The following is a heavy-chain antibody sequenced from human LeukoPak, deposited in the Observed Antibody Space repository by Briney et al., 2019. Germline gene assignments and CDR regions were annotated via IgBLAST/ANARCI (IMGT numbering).Heavy chain of an antibody. CDR1: GYTFTSYG. D-gene: IGHD2-2*01. CDR3: ARDDIVVVPAATYSYYYYGMDV. Sequence: ASVTVSCKASGYTFTSYGISWVRQAPGQGLEWMGWISAYNGNTNYAQKLQGRVTMTTDTSTSTAYMELRSLRSDDTAVYYCARDDIVVVPAATYSYYYYGMDVWGQGTTVTVSS. CDR2: ISAYNGNT. V-gene: IGHV1-18*01. J-gene: IGHJ6*02.